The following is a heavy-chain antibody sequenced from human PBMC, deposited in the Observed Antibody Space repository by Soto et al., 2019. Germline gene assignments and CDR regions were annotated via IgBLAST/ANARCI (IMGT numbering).Heavy chain of an antibody. CDR2: ISSSSSYI. J-gene: IGHJ6*02. CDR1: GFTFSSYS. CDR3: ARDGADILTGYYYYYGMDV. Sequence: EVQLVESGGGLVKPGGSLRLSCAASGFTFSSYSMNWVRQAPGKGLEWVSSISSSSSYIYYADSVKGRFTISRDNAKTSLYLQMNSRRAEDTAVYYCARDGADILTGYYYYYGMDVWGQGTTVTVSS. V-gene: IGHV3-21*01. D-gene: IGHD3-9*01.